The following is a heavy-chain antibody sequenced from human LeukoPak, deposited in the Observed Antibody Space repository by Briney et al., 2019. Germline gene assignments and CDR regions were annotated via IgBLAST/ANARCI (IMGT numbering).Heavy chain of an antibody. J-gene: IGHJ6*02. D-gene: IGHD1-1*01. CDR1: GYTFTSYA. CDR3: ARLEVDAPGYYYYGMDV. Sequence: ASVKASCTASGYTFTSYAMHWVRQAPGQRLEWMGWINAGNGNTKYSQKFQGRVTITRDTSASTAYMELSSLRSEDTAVYYCARLEVDAPGYYYYGMDVWGQGTTVTVSS. CDR2: INAGNGNT. V-gene: IGHV1-3*01.